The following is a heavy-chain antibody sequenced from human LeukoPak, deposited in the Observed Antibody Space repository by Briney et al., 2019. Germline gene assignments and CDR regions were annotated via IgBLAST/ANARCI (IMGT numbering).Heavy chain of an antibody. J-gene: IGHJ6*02. Sequence: PSETLSLTCTVSGDSISSGGYCWNWFRQHPGKGLEWIGYIYSSGNTFYNPSLKSRVIISVDTSKNQFSLKLSSVTAADTALYYCAGSEAPITPPPYGMGVWGQGTKVTVSS. D-gene: IGHD3-10*01. CDR2: IYSSGNT. CDR3: AGSEAPITPPPYGMGV. V-gene: IGHV4-31*03. CDR1: GDSISSGGYC.